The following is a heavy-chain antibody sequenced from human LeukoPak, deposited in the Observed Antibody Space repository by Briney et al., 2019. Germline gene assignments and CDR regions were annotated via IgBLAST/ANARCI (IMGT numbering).Heavy chain of an antibody. D-gene: IGHD1-1*01. CDR1: GFTFTTYT. V-gene: IGHV3-30-3*01. CDR3: ARARYRESDDGWGY. CDR2: ASYYGINE. Sequence: GGSLRLSCAASGFTFTTYTMLWVRQAPGKGLEWVALASYYGINEYYADSVKGRFTISRDNSKNTLYLQMNSLRLEDTAVYYCARARYRESDDGWGYWGQGTQVIVSS. J-gene: IGHJ4*02.